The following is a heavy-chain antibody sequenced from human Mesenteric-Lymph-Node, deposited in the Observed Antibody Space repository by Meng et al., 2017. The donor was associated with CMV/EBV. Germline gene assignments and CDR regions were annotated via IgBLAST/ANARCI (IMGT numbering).Heavy chain of an antibody. CDR3: ARGLGQQIDY. CDR1: GFTFSSYS. Sequence: GGSLRLSCAASGFTFSSYSMNWVRQAPGQGLEWVSYISSSSSTIYYADSVKGRFTISRDNAKNSLYLQMNSLRAEDTAVYYCARGLGQQIDYWGQGTLVTVSS. J-gene: IGHJ4*02. CDR2: ISSSSSTI. D-gene: IGHD6-13*01. V-gene: IGHV3-48*04.